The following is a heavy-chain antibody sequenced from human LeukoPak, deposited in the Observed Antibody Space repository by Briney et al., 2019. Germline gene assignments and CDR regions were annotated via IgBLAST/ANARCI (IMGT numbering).Heavy chain of an antibody. CDR1: GFTFSGSA. D-gene: IGHD2-8*01. CDR2: IRSKANSYAT. J-gene: IGHJ4*02. CDR3: TFLGYCTNGVCRDYFDY. V-gene: IGHV3-73*01. Sequence: PGGSLRLSCAASGFTFSGSAMHWVRQASGKGLEWVGRIRSKANSYATAYAASVKGRCTISRDDSKNTAYLQMNSLKTEDTAVYYCTFLGYCTNGVCRDYFDYWGQGTLVTVSS.